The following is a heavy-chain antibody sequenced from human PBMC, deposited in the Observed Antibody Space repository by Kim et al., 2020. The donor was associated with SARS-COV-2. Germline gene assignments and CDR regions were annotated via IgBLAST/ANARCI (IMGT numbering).Heavy chain of an antibody. Sequence: ASVKVSCKASGYTFTNYYIHWVRQAPGQGLEWMGVINPSGGGTAYARKFQGRVTMARDTSTSTVYMDLWSLKSEDTAVYYCARETPHYFDFWGQGTLVTVSS. J-gene: IGHJ4*02. V-gene: IGHV1-46*01. D-gene: IGHD2-15*01. CDR1: GYTFTNYY. CDR2: INPSGGGT. CDR3: ARETPHYFDF.